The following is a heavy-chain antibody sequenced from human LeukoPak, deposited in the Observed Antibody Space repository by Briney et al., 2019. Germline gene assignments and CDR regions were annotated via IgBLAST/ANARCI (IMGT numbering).Heavy chain of an antibody. Sequence: PGGSLRLSCVASGFTFSSYSMSRVRQAPGKGLEWVSAISGNGAYTYYPDSVRGRFTISRDNSKNTLFLQMNSLRAEDTGVYYCAKLPQGGGDYYYVDVWGKGTTVTVSS. CDR3: AKLPQGGGDYYYVDV. CDR1: GFTFSSYS. CDR2: ISGNGAYT. D-gene: IGHD1-26*01. J-gene: IGHJ6*03. V-gene: IGHV3-23*01.